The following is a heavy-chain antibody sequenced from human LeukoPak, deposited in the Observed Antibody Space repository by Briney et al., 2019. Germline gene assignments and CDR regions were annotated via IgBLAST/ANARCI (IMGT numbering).Heavy chain of an antibody. CDR1: AFTFSDFG. V-gene: IGHV3-30*02. CDR3: AKGYERRTWGGSRFVP. Sequence: GGSLRLSRAASAFTFSDFGMHWVRQASGKGPEWIAFIRFDGSHHYHVDSVEGRFTISRDDSKSRMYVQMNSLKNEDTAVYYCAKGYERRTWGGSRFVPWGQGTLVTVSS. D-gene: IGHD5-12*01. CDR2: IRFDGSHH. J-gene: IGHJ5*02.